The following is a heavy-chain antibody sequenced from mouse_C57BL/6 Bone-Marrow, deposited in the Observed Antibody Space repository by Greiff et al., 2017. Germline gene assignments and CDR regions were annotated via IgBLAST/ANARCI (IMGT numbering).Heavy chain of an antibody. CDR3: TRGGIYYYGRAWFAY. CDR1: GFTFSSYA. V-gene: IGHV5-9-1*02. D-gene: IGHD1-1*01. Sequence: EVQLVESGAGLVKPGGSLKLSCAASGFTFSSYAMSWVRQTPEKRLEWVAYISSGGDYTYYADTVKGRFTISRDNAMNTLYLQMSSLKSEDTAMYYCTRGGIYYYGRAWFAYWGQGTLVTVSA. J-gene: IGHJ3*01. CDR2: ISSGGDYT.